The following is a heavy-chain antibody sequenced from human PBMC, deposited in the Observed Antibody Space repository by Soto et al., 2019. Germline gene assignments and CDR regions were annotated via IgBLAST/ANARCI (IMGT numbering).Heavy chain of an antibody. Sequence: PGGSLRLSCAASGFTFSSYGMHWVRQAPGKGLEWVAVISYDGSNKYYADSVKGRFTISRDNSKNTLYLQMNSLRAEDTAVYYCAKETVPAAMSYWGKGTLVTVSS. J-gene: IGHJ4*02. CDR2: ISYDGSNK. V-gene: IGHV3-30*18. CDR1: GFTFSSYG. D-gene: IGHD2-2*01. CDR3: AKETVPAAMSY.